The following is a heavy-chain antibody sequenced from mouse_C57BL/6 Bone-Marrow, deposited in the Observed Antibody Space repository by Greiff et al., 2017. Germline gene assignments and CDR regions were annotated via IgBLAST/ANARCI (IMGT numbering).Heavy chain of an antibody. CDR3: ARSYYYGSSFLNY. V-gene: IGHV1-72*01. J-gene: IGHJ2*01. CDR1: GYTFTSYW. CDR2: IDPNSGGT. Sequence: VQLQQPGAELVKPGASVKLSCKASGYTFTSYWMHWVKQRPGRGLEWIGRIDPNSGGTKYNEKFKSKATLTVDKPSSTAYMQRSSLTSVDSAVYYCARSYYYGSSFLNYWGQGTTLTVSS. D-gene: IGHD1-1*01.